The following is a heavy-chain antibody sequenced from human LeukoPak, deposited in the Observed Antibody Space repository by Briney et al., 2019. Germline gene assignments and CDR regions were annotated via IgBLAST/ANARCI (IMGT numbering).Heavy chain of an antibody. CDR3: ARVYDFWSGYYDWFDP. CDR1: GYTFTSYI. D-gene: IGHD3-3*01. J-gene: IGHJ5*02. V-gene: IGHV1-8*01. CDR2: MNPNSGNT. Sequence: ASVKVSCKASGYTFTSYIINGVRQATGQGLEWMGWMNPNSGNTGYAQRFQGRVTMTRNTSISTAYMELSSLRSEHTAVYYRARVYDFWSGYYDWFDPGGQGTLATVSA.